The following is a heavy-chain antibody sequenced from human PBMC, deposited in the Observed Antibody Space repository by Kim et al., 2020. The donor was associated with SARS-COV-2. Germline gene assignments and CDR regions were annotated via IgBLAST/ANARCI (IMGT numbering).Heavy chain of an antibody. CDR3: GRGSARWGQNPFDV. Sequence: GGSLRLSCAASGFTFTDYGMDWVRQAPGKGLERVSGIRYNGQIKYYADPVKGRFTISRDDSKNIVYLQMNSLRGDGTAVYFCGRGSARWGQNPFDVWGQGTMVTVSS. D-gene: IGHD3-16*01. CDR2: IRYNGQIK. CDR1: GFTFTDYG. V-gene: IGHV3-23*01. J-gene: IGHJ3*01.